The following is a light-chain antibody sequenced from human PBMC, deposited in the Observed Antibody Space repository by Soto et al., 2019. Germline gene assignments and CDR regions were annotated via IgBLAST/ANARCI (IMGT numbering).Light chain of an antibody. Sequence: QSVLTQPRSVSGSPGQSVTISCTGTSSDVGGYNYVSWYQQHPGKVPKLMIYDVSKRPSGVPDRFSGSKSGNTASLIISGLQAEDEADVSCCSYAGSYTMFGGGTQFTVL. V-gene: IGLV2-11*01. CDR3: CSYAGSYTM. J-gene: IGLJ3*02. CDR2: DVS. CDR1: SSDVGGYNY.